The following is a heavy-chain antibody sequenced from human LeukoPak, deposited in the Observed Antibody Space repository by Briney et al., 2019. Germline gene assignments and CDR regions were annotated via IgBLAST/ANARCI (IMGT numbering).Heavy chain of an antibody. J-gene: IGHJ4*02. CDR3: AKGRDIVVVVAALDY. D-gene: IGHD2-15*01. CDR1: GFTFSSYG. CDR2: ISYDGSNK. V-gene: IGHV3-30*18. Sequence: PGGSLRLSCAASGFTFSSYGMHWVRQAPGKGLEWVAVISYDGSNKYYADSVKGRFTISRDNSKNTLYLQMNSLRAEDTAVYYCAKGRDIVVVVAALDYWGQGTLVTVSS.